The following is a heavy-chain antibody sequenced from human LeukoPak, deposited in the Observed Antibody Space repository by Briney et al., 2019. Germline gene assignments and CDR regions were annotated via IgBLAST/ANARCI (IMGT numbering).Heavy chain of an antibody. V-gene: IGHV3-21*01. CDR3: ARRSPNYYFDY. J-gene: IGHJ4*02. CDR1: GVTFSNYN. CDR2: ISSSNNYI. Sequence: GRSLRLSCAASGVTFSNYNMNWVRQAPGKGLEWVSSISSSNNYIYYADSVKGRFTISRDNAKNSLYLQMNSLRAEDTDVYCCARRSPNYYFDYWGQGTPVTVSS.